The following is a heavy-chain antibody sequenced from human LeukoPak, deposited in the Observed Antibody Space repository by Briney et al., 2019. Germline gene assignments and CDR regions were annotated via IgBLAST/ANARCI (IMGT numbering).Heavy chain of an antibody. CDR2: ISWNSGSI. CDR1: GFTFDDYA. D-gene: IGHD6-6*01. V-gene: IGHV3-9*01. Sequence: GGSLRLSCAASGFTFDDYAMHWVRQAPGKGLEWVSGISWNSGSIGYADSVKGRFTISRDNAKNSLYLQMNSLRAEDTAVYYCARDTYSSSTPDAFDIWGQGTMVTVSS. J-gene: IGHJ3*02. CDR3: ARDTYSSSTPDAFDI.